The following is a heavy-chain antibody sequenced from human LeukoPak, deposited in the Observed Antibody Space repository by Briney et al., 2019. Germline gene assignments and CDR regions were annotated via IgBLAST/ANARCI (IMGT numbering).Heavy chain of an antibody. V-gene: IGHV1-69*05. CDR3: ARDLVSLTGYLDY. J-gene: IGHJ4*02. CDR1: GGTFSSYA. CDR2: IIPIFGTA. Sequence: ASVKVSCKASGGTFSSYAISWVRQAPGQGLEWMGRIIPIFGTANYAQKFQGRVTITTDESTSTAYMELSSLRSEDTAAYYCARDLVSLTGYLDYWGQGTLVTVSS. D-gene: IGHD3-9*01.